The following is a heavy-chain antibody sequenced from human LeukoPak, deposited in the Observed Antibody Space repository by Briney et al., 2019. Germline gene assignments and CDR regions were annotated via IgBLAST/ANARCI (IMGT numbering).Heavy chain of an antibody. CDR2: NNASAGST. Sequence: ASVKVSCKESGYTFTSYYMHWVRHAPGPGVEWMGINNASAGSTIYTQKFQGRVTMTRDTSTSTVYMELSSLRSEDTAVYYCARVKDYGDPADVWGQGTAVTVS. D-gene: IGHD4-17*01. CDR1: GYTFTSYY. J-gene: IGHJ6*02. CDR3: ARVKDYGDPADV. V-gene: IGHV1-46*01.